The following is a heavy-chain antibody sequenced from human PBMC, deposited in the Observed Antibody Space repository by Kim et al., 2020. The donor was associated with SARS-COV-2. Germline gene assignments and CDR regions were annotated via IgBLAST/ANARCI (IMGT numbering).Heavy chain of an antibody. V-gene: IGHV3-23*01. Sequence: GGSLRLSCAASGFTFSSYAMSWVRQAPGKGLEWVSAISGSGGSTYYADSVKGRFTISRDNSKNKLYLQMNSLRAEDTAVYYCAKLGSGSYYSSYYYYGMDVWGQGTTVTVSS. D-gene: IGHD1-26*01. CDR1: GFTFSSYA. CDR2: ISGSGGST. CDR3: AKLGSGSYYSSYYYYGMDV. J-gene: IGHJ6*02.